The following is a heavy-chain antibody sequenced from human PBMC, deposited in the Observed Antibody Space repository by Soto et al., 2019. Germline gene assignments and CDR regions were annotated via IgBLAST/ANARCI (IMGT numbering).Heavy chain of an antibody. D-gene: IGHD2-8*01. CDR2: MSPNTGNT. V-gene: IGHV1-8*01. Sequence: QVQLVQSGAEVKKPGASVKVSCKASGYSFINYDINWVRQSTGQGLEWLGWMSPNTGNTGYAQKFQGRVTMTRDTSRSTAYMELISLRSEDTAIYYCAKILGDCTRTADSSEYFHHWGQGTLVTVSS. J-gene: IGHJ1*01. CDR1: GYSFINYD. CDR3: AKILGDCTRTADSSEYFHH.